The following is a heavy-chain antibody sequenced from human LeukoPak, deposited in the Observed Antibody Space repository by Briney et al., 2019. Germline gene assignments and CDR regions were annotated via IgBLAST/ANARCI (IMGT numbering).Heavy chain of an antibody. D-gene: IGHD2-2*01. CDR3: ASPSLYCSSTNRLYYYYGMDV. CDR1: GVSFSGYY. Sequence: SETLSLTCAVYGVSFSGYYWNWIRQPPGKGLEWIGEINHSGSTNYNPSLKSRVTISVDTSKNQFSLKLSSVTAADTAVYYCASPSLYCSSTNRLYYYYGMDVWGQGTTVTVSS. CDR2: INHSGST. J-gene: IGHJ6*02. V-gene: IGHV4-34*01.